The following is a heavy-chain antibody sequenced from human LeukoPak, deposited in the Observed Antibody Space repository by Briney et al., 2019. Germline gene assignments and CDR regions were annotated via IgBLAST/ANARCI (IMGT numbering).Heavy chain of an antibody. CDR3: ARSSGTYHFDY. Sequence: GGSLRLSCAASGFTFSSYEMNWVRQAPGKGLEWVSYISSSGTTIYYADSVKGRFTISRDNAKNSLLLQVNSLRAEGTAVYYCARSSGTYHFDYWGQGTLVTVSS. J-gene: IGHJ4*02. CDR2: ISSSGTTI. V-gene: IGHV3-48*03. D-gene: IGHD1-26*01. CDR1: GFTFSSYE.